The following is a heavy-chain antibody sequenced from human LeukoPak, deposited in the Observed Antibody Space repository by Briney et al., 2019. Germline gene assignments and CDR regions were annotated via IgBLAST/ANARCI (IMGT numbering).Heavy chain of an antibody. CDR3: AKRENAYAPSGNSPHFDN. D-gene: IGHD4-23*01. J-gene: IGHJ4*02. CDR1: GFSLSSYS. Sequence: GGSVRLSCAASGFSLSSYSMSWGRQAPGRWLEWVSCIWSRGDTFYADYVKGRFTISRDNSKNTLYLQMNSLRVEDKAVYSCAKRENAYAPSGNSPHFDNWGQGTLVTVSS. V-gene: IGHV3-23*01. CDR2: IWSRGDT.